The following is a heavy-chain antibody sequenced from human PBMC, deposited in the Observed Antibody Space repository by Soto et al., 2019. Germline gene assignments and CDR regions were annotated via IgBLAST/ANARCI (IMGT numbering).Heavy chain of an antibody. CDR2: ISGSGGST. CDR3: AKDQGSSWYDTDY. Sequence: EVQLLESGGGLVQPGGSLRLSCAASGFTFSNYAVTCVRQAPGKGLEWVSTISGSGGSTYYADSVKGRFTISRDNSKNTLYLQMNSLRAEDTAVYYSAKDQGSSWYDTDYWGQGTLVTVSS. D-gene: IGHD6-13*01. J-gene: IGHJ4*02. CDR1: GFTFSNYA. V-gene: IGHV3-23*01.